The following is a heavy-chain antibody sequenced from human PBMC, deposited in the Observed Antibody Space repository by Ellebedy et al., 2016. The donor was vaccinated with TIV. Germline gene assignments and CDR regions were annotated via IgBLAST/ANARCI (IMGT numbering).Heavy chain of an antibody. V-gene: IGHV1-46*01. CDR3: ATWGALARGVIILYGMDV. Sequence: ASVKVSCXASGYTFTSYYMHWVRQAPGQGLEWMGIINPSGGSTSYAQKFQGRVTMTEDTSTDTAYMELSSLRSEDTAVYYCATWGALARGVIILYGMDVWGQGTTVTVSS. CDR2: INPSGGST. J-gene: IGHJ6*02. D-gene: IGHD3-10*01. CDR1: GYTFTSYY.